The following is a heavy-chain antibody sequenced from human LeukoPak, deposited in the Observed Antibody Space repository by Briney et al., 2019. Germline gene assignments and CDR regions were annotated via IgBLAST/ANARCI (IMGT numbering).Heavy chain of an antibody. V-gene: IGHV3-33*01. Sequence: PGGSLRLSCAASGFTFSSYGMHWVRQAPGKGLEWVAVIWYDGSNKYYADSVKGRFTISRDNSKNTLYLQMNSLRAEDTAVYYCARDLSPYYYDSSGIYGGYWGQGTLVTVSS. J-gene: IGHJ4*02. CDR3: ARDLSPYYYDSSGIYGGY. CDR2: IWYDGSNK. D-gene: IGHD3-22*01. CDR1: GFTFSSYG.